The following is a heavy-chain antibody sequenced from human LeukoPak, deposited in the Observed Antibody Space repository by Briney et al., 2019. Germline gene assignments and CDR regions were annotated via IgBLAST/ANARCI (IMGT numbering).Heavy chain of an antibody. CDR2: IYYSGST. CDR1: GGSISSGGYY. V-gene: IGHV4-31*03. J-gene: IGHJ6*02. D-gene: IGHD2-15*01. CDR3: ASSTPRPSYYGMDV. Sequence: SETLSLTCTVSGGSISSGGYYWSWIRQHPGKGLEWIGYIYYSGSTYYNPSLKSRVTISVDTSKNQFSLKLSSVTAADTAVYYCASSTPRPSYYGMDVWGQGTTVTVSS.